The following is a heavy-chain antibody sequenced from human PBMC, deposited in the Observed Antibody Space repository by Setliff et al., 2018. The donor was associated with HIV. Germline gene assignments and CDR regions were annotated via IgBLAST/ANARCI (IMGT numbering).Heavy chain of an antibody. V-gene: IGHV1-46*01. Sequence: ASVKVSCKASGYTFTSVYMHWVRQAPGEGLEWMGLINPSGGRTTYAQNFQGRVTMTRDTSTNTVYMELSSLTSEDTAIYYCAKQMKSMGPYDGFDIWGQGTMVTVSS. D-gene: IGHD3-10*01. CDR3: AKQMKSMGPYDGFDI. CDR2: INPSGGRT. CDR1: GYTFTSVY. J-gene: IGHJ3*02.